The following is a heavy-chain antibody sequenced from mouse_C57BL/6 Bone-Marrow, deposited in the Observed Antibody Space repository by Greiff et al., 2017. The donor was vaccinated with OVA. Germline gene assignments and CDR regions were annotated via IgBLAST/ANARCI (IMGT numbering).Heavy chain of an antibody. CDR3: ARYDYDGFAY. V-gene: IGHV1-53*01. CDR2: INPSNGGT. CDR1: GYTFTSYW. J-gene: IGHJ3*01. Sequence: QVQLQQPGTELVKPGASVKLSCKASGYTFTSYWMHWVKQRPGRGLEWIGNINPSNGGTKYNEKFKSKATLTVDKSSSTAYMQLSSLTSEDSAVYYCARYDYDGFAYWGQGTLVTVSA. D-gene: IGHD2-4*01.